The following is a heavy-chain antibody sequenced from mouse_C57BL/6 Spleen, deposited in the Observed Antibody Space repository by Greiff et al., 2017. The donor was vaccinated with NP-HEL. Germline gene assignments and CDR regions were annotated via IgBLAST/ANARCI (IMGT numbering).Heavy chain of an antibody. D-gene: IGHD1-1*01. Sequence: VQLKQSGAELVRPGASVKLSCTASGFNIKDDYMHWVKQRPEQGLEWIGWIDPENGDTEYASKFQGKATITADTSSNTAYLQLSSLTSEDTAVYYCTTEGYYGSSYWFAYWGQGTLVTVSA. J-gene: IGHJ3*01. CDR2: IDPENGDT. CDR3: TTEGYYGSSYWFAY. V-gene: IGHV14-4*01. CDR1: GFNIKDDY.